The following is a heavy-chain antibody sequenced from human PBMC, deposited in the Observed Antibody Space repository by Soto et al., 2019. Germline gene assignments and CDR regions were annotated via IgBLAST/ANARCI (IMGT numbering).Heavy chain of an antibody. Sequence: ASVKVSCTASGYVFGNYGVSWVRQAPGQGLEWMGGISAYNGKKTYAQHLQDRVTLTTDTSTSTAYMELRSLRSDDTAIYYCARVGKQHAVLFYYAMDVWGQGPTVTVSS. CDR1: GYVFGNYG. D-gene: IGHD6-13*01. J-gene: IGHJ6*02. V-gene: IGHV1-18*01. CDR2: ISAYNGKK. CDR3: ARVGKQHAVLFYYAMDV.